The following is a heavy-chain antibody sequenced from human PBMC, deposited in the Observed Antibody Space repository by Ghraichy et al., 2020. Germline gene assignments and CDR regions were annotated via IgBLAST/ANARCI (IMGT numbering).Heavy chain of an antibody. CDR1: GFTFSSYS. CDR2: ISSSSSYI. V-gene: IGHV3-21*01. CDR3: ARDTYYYDSSGGYGMDV. J-gene: IGHJ6*02. Sequence: GALRLSCAASGFTFSSYSMNWVRQAPGKGLEWVSSISSSSSYIYYADSVKGRFTISRDNAKNSLYLQMNSLRAEDTAVYYCARDTYYYDSSGGYGMDVWGQGTMVTVSS. D-gene: IGHD3-22*01.